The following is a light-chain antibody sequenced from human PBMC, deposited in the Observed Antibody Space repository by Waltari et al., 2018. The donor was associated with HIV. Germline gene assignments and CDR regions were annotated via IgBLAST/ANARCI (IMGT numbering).Light chain of an antibody. CDR3: QQYGSSRAT. Sequence: EIVLTQSPGTLSLSPGERAHLSCRASQSVSSSYLAWYQQKPGQAPRLLIYGASSRATGIPDRFRGSGAGTDFNLTISRLETEDFAVYYCQQYGSSRATFGQGTKVDIK. V-gene: IGKV3-20*01. CDR2: GAS. J-gene: IGKJ1*01. CDR1: QSVSSSY.